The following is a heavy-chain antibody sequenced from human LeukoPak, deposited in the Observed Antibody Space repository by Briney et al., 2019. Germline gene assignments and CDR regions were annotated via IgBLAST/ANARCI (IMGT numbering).Heavy chain of an antibody. V-gene: IGHV3-23*01. J-gene: IGHJ4*02. CDR2: IIGSAANT. Sequence: AGGSLRLSCGASGLTVSSYAMSWVRQAPGKGLEWVSTIIGSAANTYYADSVKGRFTISRDDSKNTVYLQMNSLRAEDTAVYSCAKDRQTTVTTIAFDYWGQGTLVTVSS. CDR3: AKDRQTTVTTIAFDY. D-gene: IGHD4-17*01. CDR1: GLTVSSYA.